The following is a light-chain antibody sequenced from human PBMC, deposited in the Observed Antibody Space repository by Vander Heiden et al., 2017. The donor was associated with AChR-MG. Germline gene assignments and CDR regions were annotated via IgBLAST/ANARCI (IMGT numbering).Light chain of an antibody. V-gene: IGKV3-20*01. CDR2: GAS. J-gene: IGKJ4*01. Sequence: VLTHSPATLSLSPGDRATLSCKASQRVNDNHLAWYQQKLGQTPRLLIHGASSRATGIPDRFSGSGSGTDFTLTISRLEPEDFAVYYCQQYGHSPLTFGGGTRVEI. CDR1: QRVNDNH. CDR3: QQYGHSPLT.